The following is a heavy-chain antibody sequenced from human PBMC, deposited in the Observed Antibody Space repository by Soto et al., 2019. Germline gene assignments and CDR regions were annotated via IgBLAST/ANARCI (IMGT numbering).Heavy chain of an antibody. V-gene: IGHV3-23*01. Sequence: EVQLLESGGGLVQPGGSLRLSCAASGFTFSSYAMSWVRQAPGKGLEWVSAISGSGGSTYYADSVKGRFTISRDNSKNTLYLQMNSLRAEDTAVYYCAKVGAVAGTGLYYFDYWGQGTLVTVSS. J-gene: IGHJ4*02. CDR3: AKVGAVAGTGLYYFDY. CDR1: GFTFSSYA. CDR2: ISGSGGST. D-gene: IGHD6-19*01.